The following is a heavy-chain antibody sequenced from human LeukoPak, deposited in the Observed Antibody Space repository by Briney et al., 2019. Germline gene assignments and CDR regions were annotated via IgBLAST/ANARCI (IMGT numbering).Heavy chain of an antibody. Sequence: GGSLRLSCAASGFTFSSYSMSWVRQAPGKGLEWVSSISSSSSYIYYADSVKGRFTISRDNAKNSLYLQMNSLRAEDTAVYYCARYSSSWRNSYFDYWGQGTLVTVSS. CDR2: ISSSSSYI. J-gene: IGHJ4*02. V-gene: IGHV3-21*01. CDR1: GFTFSSYS. D-gene: IGHD6-13*01. CDR3: ARYSSSWRNSYFDY.